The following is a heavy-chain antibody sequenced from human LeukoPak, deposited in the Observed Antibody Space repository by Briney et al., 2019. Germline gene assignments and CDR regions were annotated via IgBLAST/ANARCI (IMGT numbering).Heavy chain of an antibody. J-gene: IGHJ6*03. CDR1: GFTFSSYW. D-gene: IGHD3-10*01. CDR3: ARLIWFGELSEYYYYMDV. V-gene: IGHV3-7*01. Sequence: GGSLRLSCAASGFTFSSYWMSWVRQAPGKGLEWVANMKQDGSEKYYVDSVKGRFTISRDNAKNSLYLQMNSLRAEDTAVYYCARLIWFGELSEYYYYMDVWGKGNTVTVSS. CDR2: MKQDGSEK.